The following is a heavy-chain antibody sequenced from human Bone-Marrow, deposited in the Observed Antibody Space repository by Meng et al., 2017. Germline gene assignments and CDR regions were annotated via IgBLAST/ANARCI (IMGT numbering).Heavy chain of an antibody. CDR1: SGSSSSDHW. Sequence: QLQEAGPELARRSGTLSVTCAGSSGSSSSDHWGSWVRRSPWKGLEWIGESYHDGRDRYNPSLKMRITISVDRAKIQFSLTLTSVTAADSAVYYCTRNEYYCLGYWGQGTLVTVSS. J-gene: IGHJ4*02. CDR2: SYHDGRD. CDR3: TRNEYYCLGY. D-gene: IGHD3-16*01. V-gene: IGHV4-4*02.